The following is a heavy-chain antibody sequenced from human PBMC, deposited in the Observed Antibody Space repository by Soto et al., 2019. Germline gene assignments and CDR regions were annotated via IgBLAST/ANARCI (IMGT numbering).Heavy chain of an antibody. J-gene: IGHJ4*02. D-gene: IGHD4-17*01. CDR2: LYYTGST. CDR1: GGSISSHY. Sequence: HSETLSLTCTVSGGSISSHYCRLVRQTPGKGLEWIGYLYYTGSTNYNASLKSQVTMSLDTSKNQFPLMLTSVTAADTAVYYCARVGATVTSQALGFDHWGQGILVTVSS. V-gene: IGHV4-59*11. CDR3: ARVGATVTSQALGFDH.